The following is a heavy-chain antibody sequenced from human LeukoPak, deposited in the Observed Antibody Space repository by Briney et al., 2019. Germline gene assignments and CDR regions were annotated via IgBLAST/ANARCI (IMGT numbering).Heavy chain of an antibody. CDR2: INPNSGGT. D-gene: IGHD2-15*01. CDR1: GYTFTGYY. Sequence: ASVKVSCKASGYTFTGYYMHWVRQAPGQGLEWMGWINPNSGGTNYAQKFQDRVTMTRDTSISTAYMELSRLTYDDTAVYYCARGVLLQGRGAFDIWGQGAMVTVSS. V-gene: IGHV1-2*02. J-gene: IGHJ3*02. CDR3: ARGVLLQGRGAFDI.